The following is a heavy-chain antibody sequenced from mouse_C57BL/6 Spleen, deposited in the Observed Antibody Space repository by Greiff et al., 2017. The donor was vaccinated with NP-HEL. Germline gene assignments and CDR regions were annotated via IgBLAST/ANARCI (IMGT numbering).Heavy chain of an antibody. Sequence: QVQLKESGAELVKPGASVKISCKASGYAFSSYWMNWVKQRPGKGLEWIGQIYPGDGDTNYNGKFKGKATLTADKSSGTAYMQLSSLTSEDSAVYFCARSGYYGSSYEFDYWGQGTTLTVSS. J-gene: IGHJ2*01. CDR1: GYAFSSYW. D-gene: IGHD1-1*01. V-gene: IGHV1-80*01. CDR2: IYPGDGDT. CDR3: ARSGYYGSSYEFDY.